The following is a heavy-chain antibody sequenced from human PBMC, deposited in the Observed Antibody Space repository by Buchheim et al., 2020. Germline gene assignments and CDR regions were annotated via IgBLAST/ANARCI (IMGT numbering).Heavy chain of an antibody. CDR2: IDADGTRT. V-gene: IGHV3-74*01. D-gene: IGHD3-10*01. CDR3: TTGTGGSGSPLGAF. CDR1: GFTFSRNW. Sequence: EVQLVESGGGLVQPGGSLRLPCEVSGFTFSRNWMHWVRQAPGKGLVWVSRIDADGTRTTYADSVRGRFIISSDNAKNSLYLQMDRMRAEDTAVYYCTTGTGGSGSPLGAFWGQGT. J-gene: IGHJ4*02.